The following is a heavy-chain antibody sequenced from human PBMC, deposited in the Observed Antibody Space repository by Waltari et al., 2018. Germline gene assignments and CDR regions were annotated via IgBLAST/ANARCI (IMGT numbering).Heavy chain of an antibody. J-gene: IGHJ4*02. Sequence: EVQLVESGGVVVQPGGSLRLSCAASGFTFDDYAMHWVRQAPGKGLECVSLSSGDGGSTYYADSVKGRFTTSRDNSKNSLYLQMNSLRAEDTALYYCARDVDTADPSDYWGQGTLVTVSS. CDR1: GFTFDDYA. CDR3: ARDVDTADPSDY. V-gene: IGHV3-43D*04. CDR2: SSGDGGST. D-gene: IGHD5-18*01.